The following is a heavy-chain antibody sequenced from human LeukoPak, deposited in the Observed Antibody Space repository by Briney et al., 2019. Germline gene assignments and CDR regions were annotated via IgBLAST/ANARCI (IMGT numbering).Heavy chain of an antibody. CDR3: ARVKSRIAAAGTAPDY. V-gene: IGHV3-74*01. J-gene: IGHJ4*02. CDR2: INSDGSST. D-gene: IGHD6-13*01. Sequence: GGSLRLSCAASGFTFSSYWMHWVRHAPGKGLVWVSRINSDGSSTSYADSVKGRFTISRDNAKNTLYLQMNSLRAEDTAVYYCARVKSRIAAAGTAPDYWGQGTLVTVSS. CDR1: GFTFSSYW.